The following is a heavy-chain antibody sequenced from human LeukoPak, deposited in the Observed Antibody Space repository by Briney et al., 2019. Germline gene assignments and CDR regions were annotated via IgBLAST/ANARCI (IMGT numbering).Heavy chain of an antibody. J-gene: IGHJ6*03. V-gene: IGHV3-30*02. D-gene: IGHD1-14*01. CDR1: GFTFSSYG. CDR3: AKDPNRYYCYYMDV. Sequence: GGSLRLSCAASGFTFSSYGMHWVRQAPGKGLEWVAFIRYDGSNKYYADSVKGRFTISRDNYKNTLYLQMNSLRAEDTAVYYCAKDPNRYYCYYMDVWGKGTTVTVSS. CDR2: IRYDGSNK.